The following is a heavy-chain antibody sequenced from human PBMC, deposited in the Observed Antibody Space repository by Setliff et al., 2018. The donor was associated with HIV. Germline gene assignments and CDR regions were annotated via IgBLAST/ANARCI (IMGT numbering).Heavy chain of an antibody. CDR3: AARNYFDRSGYQH. CDR1: GGSFSGYY. V-gene: IGHV3-11*04. CDR2: ISRSGTTI. J-gene: IGHJ4*02. Sequence: LSLTCAVYGGSFSGYYWSWIRQAPGKGREWVSYISRSGTTIEYADSLKGRFTTSRDNAKSSLSLQMSSLRVEDTAVYYCAARNYFDRSGYQHWGQGTLVTVSS. D-gene: IGHD3-22*01.